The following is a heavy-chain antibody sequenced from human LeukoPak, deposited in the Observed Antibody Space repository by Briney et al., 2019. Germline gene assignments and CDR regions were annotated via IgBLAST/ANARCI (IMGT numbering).Heavy chain of an antibody. J-gene: IGHJ4*02. D-gene: IGHD4/OR15-4a*01. Sequence: GGSLRLSCTVSGFTVSSNSMSWVRQAPGKRLEWVSFIYSDNTHYSDSVKGRFTISRDNSKNTLYLQMNSLRAEDTAVYSCASRAGAYSHPYDHWGQGTLVTVSS. CDR1: GFTVSSNS. CDR3: ASRAGAYSHPYDH. CDR2: IYSDNT. V-gene: IGHV3-53*01.